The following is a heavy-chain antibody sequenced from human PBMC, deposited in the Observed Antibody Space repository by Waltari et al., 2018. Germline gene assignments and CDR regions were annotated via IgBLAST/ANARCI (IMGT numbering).Heavy chain of an antibody. Sequence: QVQLQESGPGLVKPSQTLSLTCTVPGGSISSGDYYWSWIRQPPGKGLEWIGYIYYSGSTYYNPSLKSRVTISVDTSKNQFSLKLSSVTAADTAVYYCARAAVCSSTSCEGDYWGQGTLVTVSS. CDR1: GGSISSGDYY. CDR2: IYYSGST. V-gene: IGHV4-30-4*08. J-gene: IGHJ4*02. CDR3: ARAAVCSSTSCEGDY. D-gene: IGHD2-2*01.